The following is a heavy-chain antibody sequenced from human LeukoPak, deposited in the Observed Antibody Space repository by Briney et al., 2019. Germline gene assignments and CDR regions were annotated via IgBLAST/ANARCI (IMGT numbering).Heavy chain of an antibody. CDR1: GYTFTSYD. V-gene: IGHV1-8*03. D-gene: IGHD1-26*01. CDR2: MNPNSGNT. J-gene: IGHJ3*02. Sequence: ASVKVSCKASGYTFTSYDINWVRQAPGQGLEWMGWMNPNSGNTGYAQKFQGRVTIIRNTSISTAYMELSSLRSEDTAAYYCARLSLLLPDAFDIWGQGTMVTVSS. CDR3: ARLSLLLPDAFDI.